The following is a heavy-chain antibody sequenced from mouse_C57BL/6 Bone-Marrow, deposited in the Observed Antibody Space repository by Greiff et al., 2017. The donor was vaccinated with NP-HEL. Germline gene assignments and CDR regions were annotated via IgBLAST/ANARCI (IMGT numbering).Heavy chain of an antibody. CDR2: ISDGGSYT. CDR3: AREAIYDGYYAMDY. CDR1: GFTFSSYA. J-gene: IGHJ4*01. D-gene: IGHD2-3*01. Sequence: EVQGVESGGGLVKPGGSLKLSCAASGFTFSSYAMSWVRQTPEKRLEWVATISDGGSYTYYPDNVKGRFTISRDNAKNNLYLQMRHLKSEDTAMYYCAREAIYDGYYAMDYWGQGTSVTVSS. V-gene: IGHV5-4*01.